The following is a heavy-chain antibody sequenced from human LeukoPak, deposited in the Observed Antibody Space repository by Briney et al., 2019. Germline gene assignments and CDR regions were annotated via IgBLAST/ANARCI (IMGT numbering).Heavy chain of an antibody. CDR2: IRYDGSNK. CDR3: AKDLGGSPDY. V-gene: IGHV3-30*02. J-gene: IGHJ4*02. D-gene: IGHD3-10*01. Sequence: GGSLRLSCAASGFTFDDYGVSWVRQAPGKGLEWVAFIRYDGSNKYYADSVKGRFTISRDNSKNTLYLQMNSLRAEDTAVYYCAKDLGGSPDYWGQGTLVTVSS. CDR1: GFTFDDYG.